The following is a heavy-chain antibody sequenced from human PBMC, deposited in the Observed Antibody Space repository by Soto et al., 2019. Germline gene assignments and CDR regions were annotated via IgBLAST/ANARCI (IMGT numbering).Heavy chain of an antibody. CDR3: ARQSKAARHLDY. V-gene: IGHV4-39*01. J-gene: IGHJ4*02. CDR1: GGSIISSSYY. CDR2: VYYSGNT. D-gene: IGHD6-6*01. Sequence: PSETLSLTCTVPGGSIISSSYYWGWIRQPPGKGLEWMGSVYYSGNTNYNPSLKSRVTISVDTSKSQFSLTLSSVTASDTAVYYCARQSKAARHLDYSGQGTLVTVSS.